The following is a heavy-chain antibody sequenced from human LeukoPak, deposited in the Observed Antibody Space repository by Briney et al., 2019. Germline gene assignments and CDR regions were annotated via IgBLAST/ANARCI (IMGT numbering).Heavy chain of an antibody. J-gene: IGHJ4*02. V-gene: IGHV4-59*08. CDR2: IYYSGST. CDR1: GGSISSYY. Sequence: SETLSLTCTVSGGSISSYYWSWIRQPPGKGLEWIGYIYYSGSTNYNPSLKSRVTISVDTSKNQFSLKLSSVTAADTAVYYCARHPHGSGSSLFHFDYWGQGTLVTVSS. CDR3: ARHPHGSGSSLFHFDY. D-gene: IGHD3-10*01.